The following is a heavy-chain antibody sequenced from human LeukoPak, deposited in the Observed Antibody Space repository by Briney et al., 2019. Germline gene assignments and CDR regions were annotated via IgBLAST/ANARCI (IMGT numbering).Heavy chain of an antibody. J-gene: IGHJ5*02. CDR1: GYSFTSYW. Sequence: GESLKISCKGSGYSFTSYWIGWVRQMPGKGLEWMGFIYPADSDTSYSPSFQGQVTISADKSISTAYLQWSSLKASDTAMYYCARQPSVAGTRCWFYPWGQGTLVTVSS. D-gene: IGHD6-19*01. CDR2: IYPADSDT. CDR3: ARQPSVAGTRCWFYP. V-gene: IGHV5-51*01.